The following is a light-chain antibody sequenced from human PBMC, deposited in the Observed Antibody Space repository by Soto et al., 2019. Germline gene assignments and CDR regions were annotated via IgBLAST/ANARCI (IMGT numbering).Light chain of an antibody. CDR3: QQYGSSPRT. CDR1: QSVSSSY. J-gene: IGKJ1*01. V-gene: IGKV3-20*01. CDR2: GAS. Sequence: EIVLTQSPGTLSLSPGERATLSCRASQSVSSSYLAWYQQKPGQAPRLLIYGASSRATGIPDRFSGSGSGTDFTLTISRLEPEDFAVYYCQQYGSSPRTCGQETKVEL.